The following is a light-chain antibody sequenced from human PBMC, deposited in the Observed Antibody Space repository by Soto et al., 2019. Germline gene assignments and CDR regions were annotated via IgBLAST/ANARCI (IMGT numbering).Light chain of an antibody. Sequence: QSVLTQPASVSGSPGQSITISCTGTSSDVGSYNLVSWYQQHPGKAPKLMIYEVSKRPSGVSNRFSGSKSGNTASLTISRLQAEDEADYYCCSYAGSSTFYVFGTGTKVTV. CDR2: EVS. CDR1: SSDVGSYNL. V-gene: IGLV2-23*02. CDR3: CSYAGSSTFYV. J-gene: IGLJ1*01.